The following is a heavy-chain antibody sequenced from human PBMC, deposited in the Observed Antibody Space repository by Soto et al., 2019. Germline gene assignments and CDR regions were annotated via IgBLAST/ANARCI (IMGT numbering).Heavy chain of an antibody. CDR1: GGSISSSSYY. CDR3: ATQEVGGSYVYTFDP. D-gene: IGHD1-26*01. CDR2: IYYSGST. Sequence: QLQLQESGPGLVKPSETLSLTCTVSGGSISSSSYYWGWIRQPPGKGLEWIGSIYYSGSTYYNPPLKSRATISVDTSKHHFSLKLSSVTAADTAVYYCATQEVGGSYVYTFDPWGQGTLVTVSS. V-gene: IGHV4-39*02. J-gene: IGHJ5*02.